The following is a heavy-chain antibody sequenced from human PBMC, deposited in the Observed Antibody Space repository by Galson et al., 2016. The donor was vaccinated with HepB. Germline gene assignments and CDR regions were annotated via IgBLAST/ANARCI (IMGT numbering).Heavy chain of an antibody. CDR3: AKAYYQGAHGFDI. V-gene: IGHV3-23*01. D-gene: IGHD3-22*01. CDR1: GFTFNNYG. CDR2: ISRSGDSR. J-gene: IGHJ3*02. Sequence: SLRLSCAASGFTFNNYGMTWVRQAPGKGLEVVSSISRSGDSRDYADSVKGRFTISRDNSKNTLYLQMNSLRAEDTAVYYCAKAYYQGAHGFDIWGQGTMVTVSS.